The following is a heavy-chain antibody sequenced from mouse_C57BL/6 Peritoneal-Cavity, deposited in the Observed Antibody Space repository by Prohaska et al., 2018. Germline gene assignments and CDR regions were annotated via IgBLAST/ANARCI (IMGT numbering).Heavy chain of an antibody. CDR2: FRNKANGYTT. V-gene: IGHV7-3*01. J-gene: IGHJ2*01. D-gene: IGHD4-1*01. Sequence: EVKLVESGGGLVQPGGSLSLSCAASGFTFTDYYMSWVRQPPGKGLEWLGFFRNKANGYTTEYSASVKGRFTISRDNSQSILYLQMNALRAEDSATYYCARCAGTVYFDYWGQGTTLTVSS. CDR1: GFTFTDYY. CDR3: ARCAGTVYFDY.